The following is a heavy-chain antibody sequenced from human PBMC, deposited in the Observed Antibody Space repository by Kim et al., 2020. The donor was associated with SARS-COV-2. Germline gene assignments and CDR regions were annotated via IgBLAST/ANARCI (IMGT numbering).Heavy chain of an antibody. CDR3: ARRSSSYYDSSGYFDY. Sequence: SLKRRVPISVDTSKNQFSLKLSSVTAADTAVYYCARRSSSYYDSSGYFDYWGQGTLVTVSS. J-gene: IGHJ4*02. D-gene: IGHD3-22*01. V-gene: IGHV4-39*01.